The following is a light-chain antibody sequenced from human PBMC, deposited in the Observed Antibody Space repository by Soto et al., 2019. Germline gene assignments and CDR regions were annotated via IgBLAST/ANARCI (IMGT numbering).Light chain of an antibody. CDR1: QSVSSSY. J-gene: IGKJ3*01. CDR2: GAS. V-gene: IGKV3-20*01. CDR3: QQYGSSPQGVT. Sequence: ELVLTQSPGTLSLSPGERATLSCRASQSVSSSYLAWYQQKPGQAPRLLIYGASSRATGIPDRFSGSGSGTDFTLTISRLEPEDFAVYYCQQYGSSPQGVTFGPGTKVDTK.